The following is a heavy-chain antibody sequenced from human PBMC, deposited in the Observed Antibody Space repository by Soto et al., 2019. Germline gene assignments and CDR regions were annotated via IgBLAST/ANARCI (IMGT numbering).Heavy chain of an antibody. D-gene: IGHD7-27*01. V-gene: IGHV1-24*01. CDR2: FDPEDGET. CDR1: GYTLTEFS. J-gene: IGHJ4*02. CDR3: ATELPVQLGNVGYFDY. Sequence: GASVKVSCKVSGYTLTEFSMHWVRQAPGKGLEWMGGFDPEDGETIYAQKFQGRVTMTEATSTDTAYMELSSLRSEDTAVYYCATELPVQLGNVGYFDYWGQGTLVTVSS.